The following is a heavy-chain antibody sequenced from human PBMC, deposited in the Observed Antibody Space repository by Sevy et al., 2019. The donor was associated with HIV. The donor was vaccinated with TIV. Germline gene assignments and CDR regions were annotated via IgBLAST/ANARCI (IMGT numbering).Heavy chain of an antibody. J-gene: IGHJ4*02. D-gene: IGHD3-22*01. CDR1: GFTFSNYA. Sequence: GESLNISCGASGFTFSNYAMNWVRQAPGKGLEWVSGISGSGGSGDKTNYADSVKGRFTISRDDSKNSLYLQLNSLRAEDTAIYYCARKYDSSGYFDYWGQGTLVTVSS. CDR2: ISGSGGSGDKT. V-gene: IGHV3-23*01. CDR3: ARKYDSSGYFDY.